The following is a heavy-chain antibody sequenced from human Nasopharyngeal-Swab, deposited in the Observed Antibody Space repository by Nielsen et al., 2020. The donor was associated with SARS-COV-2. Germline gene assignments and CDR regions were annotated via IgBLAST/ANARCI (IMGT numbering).Heavy chain of an antibody. V-gene: IGHV3-21*01. CDR3: ARGFRRGSYYDNIGADS. Sequence: GESLKISCSVSEFTFSGYVMNWVRQAPGKGLEWVSSISSTNNFLFYADSVKGRFTISRDNTKNSLYLQMNTLRVADTAVYYCARGFRRGSYYDNIGADSWGQGTLVTVSS. CDR1: EFTFSGYV. J-gene: IGHJ4*02. CDR2: ISSTNNFL. D-gene: IGHD3-22*01.